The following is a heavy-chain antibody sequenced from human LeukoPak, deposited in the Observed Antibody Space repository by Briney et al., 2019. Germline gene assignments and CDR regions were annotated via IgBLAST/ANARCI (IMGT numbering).Heavy chain of an antibody. V-gene: IGHV3-21*01. CDR1: GFTFSTYS. D-gene: IGHD6-6*01. J-gene: IGHJ4*02. Sequence: PGGSLRLSCAASGFTFSTYSMNWVRQAPGTGLEWVSSITSSSSHVYYADSVKGRFTISRDNAKNSLFLQMNSLKAEDTAVYYCAKGGSVGQYSSSSGGTDFDYWGQETLVTVSS. CDR3: AKGGSVGQYSSSSGGTDFDY. CDR2: ITSSSSHV.